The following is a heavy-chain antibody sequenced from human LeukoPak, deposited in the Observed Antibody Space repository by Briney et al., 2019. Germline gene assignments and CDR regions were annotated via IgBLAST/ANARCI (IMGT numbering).Heavy chain of an antibody. V-gene: IGHV4-39*07. CDR2: IYYSGST. Sequence: PSETLSLTCTVSGGSISSSSYYWGWLRQPPGKGLEWIGSIYYSGSTYYNPSLKSRVTISVDTSNTQFSLKLSSVTAADTAEYYCASYDYVWGSYRYPPFDYWGQGTLVTVSS. CDR3: ASYDYVWGSYRYPPFDY. D-gene: IGHD3-16*02. J-gene: IGHJ4*02. CDR1: GGSISSSSYY.